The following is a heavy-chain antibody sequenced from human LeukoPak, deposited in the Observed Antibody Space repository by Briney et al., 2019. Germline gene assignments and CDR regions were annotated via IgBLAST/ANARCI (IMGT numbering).Heavy chain of an antibody. D-gene: IGHD2-2*01. V-gene: IGHV1-18*01. CDR2: INAYNGDT. Sequence: ASVKVSCKASGYTFTNYGVSWVRQAPGQGLEWMGWINAYNGDTHYAPNLQGRRTMTTDTSTSMSFMELWSLRPDDTAVYFCARWGLVAPGTYYYYYMDVWGRGTTVTVSS. CDR3: ARWGLVAPGTYYYYYMDV. J-gene: IGHJ6*03. CDR1: GYTFTNYG.